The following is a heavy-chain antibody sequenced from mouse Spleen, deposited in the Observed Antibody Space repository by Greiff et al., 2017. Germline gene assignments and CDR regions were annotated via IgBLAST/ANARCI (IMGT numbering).Heavy chain of an antibody. CDR1: GYSITSGYY. J-gene: IGHJ4*01. CDR2: ISYDGSN. D-gene: IGHD2-4*01. CDR3: ARGNDYDDGGYYAMDY. Sequence: DVKLQESGPGLVKPSQSLSLTCSVTGYSITSGYYWNWIRQFPGNKLEWMGYISYDGSNNYNPSLKNRISITRDTSKNQFFLKLNSVTTEDTATYYCARGNDYDDGGYYAMDYWGQGTSVTVSS. V-gene: IGHV3-6*01.